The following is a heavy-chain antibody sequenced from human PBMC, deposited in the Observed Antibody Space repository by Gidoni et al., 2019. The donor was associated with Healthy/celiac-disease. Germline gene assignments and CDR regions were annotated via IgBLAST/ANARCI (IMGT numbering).Heavy chain of an antibody. CDR2: INHSGST. CDR3: ARPGGPRHQYYYGSGSYYGY. V-gene: IGHV4-34*01. CDR1: GGSFSGYY. Sequence: QVQLQQWGAGLLKPSETLSLTCAVYGGSFSGYYWSWIRQPPGKGLEWIGEINHSGSTNYNPSLKSRVTISVDTSKNQFSLKLSSVTAADTAVYYCARPGGPRHQYYYGSGSYYGYWGQGTLVTVSS. D-gene: IGHD3-10*01. J-gene: IGHJ4*02.